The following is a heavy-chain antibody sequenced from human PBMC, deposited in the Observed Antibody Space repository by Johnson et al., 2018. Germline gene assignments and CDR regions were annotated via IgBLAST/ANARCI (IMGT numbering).Heavy chain of an antibody. J-gene: IGHJ6*03. CDR1: GFTFSSYA. CDR2: ISYDGSNK. Sequence: VQLVQSGGGVVQPXRSLRLSCAASGFTFSSYAMHWVRQAPGKGLEWVAVISYDGSNKYYADSVKGRFTIPRDNSKNPLYLQMNSLRAEGTAGYYCARDRGRQQLSRYYYYYMDGWGKGTTVTVSS. V-gene: IGHV3-30-3*01. CDR3: ARDRGRQQLSRYYYYYMDG. D-gene: IGHD6-13*01.